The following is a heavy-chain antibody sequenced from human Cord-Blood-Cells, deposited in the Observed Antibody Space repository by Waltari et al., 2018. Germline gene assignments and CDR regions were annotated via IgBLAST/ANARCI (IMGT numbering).Heavy chain of an antibody. CDR3: ANENDYSNSLFDY. CDR2: ISWDGGIT. D-gene: IGHD4-4*01. J-gene: IGHJ4*02. V-gene: IGHV3-43*01. CDR1: GFTFDDYT. Sequence: EVQLVESGGVVVQPGGSLRLSCAASGFTFDDYTMPWVRQAPGKGLEWVSLISWDGGITYYADSVKGRFTISRDNSKNSLYLQMNSLRTEDTALYYCANENDYSNSLFDYWGQGTLVTVSS.